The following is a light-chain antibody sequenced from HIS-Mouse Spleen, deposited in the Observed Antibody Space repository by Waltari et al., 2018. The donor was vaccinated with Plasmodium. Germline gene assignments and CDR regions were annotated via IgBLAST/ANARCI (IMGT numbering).Light chain of an antibody. CDR2: AAS. CDR3: QQYYSYPLT. V-gene: IGKV1-8*01. J-gene: IGKJ4*01. CDR1: QGISSY. Sequence: AIRMTQSPSSFSASTGDRGTITCRTSQGISSYLAWYHQKPGKAPKLLSYAASTLQSGVQSRFGGSGSGTDFTLTISCLQSEDFATYYCQQYYSYPLTFGGGTKVEIK.